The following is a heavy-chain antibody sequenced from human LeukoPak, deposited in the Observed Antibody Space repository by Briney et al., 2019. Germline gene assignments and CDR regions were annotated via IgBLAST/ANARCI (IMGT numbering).Heavy chain of an antibody. CDR2: ICGSGGST. D-gene: IGHD4-17*01. V-gene: IGHV3-23*01. Sequence: GGSLRLSCAASGFTFSSYAMSWVRQAPGKGLEWVSAICGSGGSTYYADSVKGRFTISRDNSKNTLYLQMNSLRAEDTAVYYCAKAATPATVYNWFDPWGQGTLVTVSS. CDR1: GFTFSSYA. CDR3: AKAATPATVYNWFDP. J-gene: IGHJ5*02.